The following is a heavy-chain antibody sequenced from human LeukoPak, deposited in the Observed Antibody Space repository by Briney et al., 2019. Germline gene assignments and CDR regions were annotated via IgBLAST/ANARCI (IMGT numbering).Heavy chain of an antibody. CDR2: ISGSGGST. D-gene: IGHD3-10*01. J-gene: IGHJ4*02. CDR1: EFTFSNYA. Sequence: GGSLRLSCAASEFTFSNYAMSWVRQAPGKGLEWVSGISGSGGSTYYADSVKGRFTISRDNSKNTLYLQMNSLRAEDTAVYYCAKSRGSGLFDYWGQGTLITVAS. V-gene: IGHV3-23*01. CDR3: AKSRGSGLFDY.